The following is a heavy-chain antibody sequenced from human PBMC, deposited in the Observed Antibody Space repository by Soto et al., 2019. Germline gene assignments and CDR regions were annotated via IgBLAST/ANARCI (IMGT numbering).Heavy chain of an antibody. CDR1: GFTFSSYA. V-gene: IGHV3-23*01. J-gene: IGHJ6*02. Sequence: DVQLLESGGGLVQPGGSLRLSCGVSGFTFSSYAMSLVRQAPGKGLEWVSSISGSGGNIYYADSVKGRFTISRDNSKNRLHLQMNSLRAEDTAVYYCAKPASGWYPKLMNGMDVWGQGTTVTVSS. CDR2: ISGSGGNI. D-gene: IGHD6-19*01. CDR3: AKPASGWYPKLMNGMDV.